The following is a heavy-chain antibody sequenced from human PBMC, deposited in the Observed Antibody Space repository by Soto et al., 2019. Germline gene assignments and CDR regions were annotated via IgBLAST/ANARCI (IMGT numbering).Heavy chain of an antibody. CDR3: ARGGRITIFGVVIPTFDY. D-gene: IGHD3-3*01. Sequence: SETLSLTCAVYGGSFSGYYWSWIRQPPGKGLEWIGEINHSGSTNYNPSLKSRVTISVDTSKNQFSLKLSSVTAADTAVYYCARGGRITIFGVVIPTFDYWGQGTLVTVSS. J-gene: IGHJ4*02. V-gene: IGHV4-34*01. CDR2: INHSGST. CDR1: GGSFSGYY.